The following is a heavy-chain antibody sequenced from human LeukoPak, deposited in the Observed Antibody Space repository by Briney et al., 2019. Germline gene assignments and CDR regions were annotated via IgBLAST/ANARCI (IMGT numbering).Heavy chain of an antibody. J-gene: IGHJ4*02. CDR1: GFTVSSNY. CDR3: ARDSRYYDSSGYSNRPFDY. Sequence: GGSLRLSCAASGFTVSSNYMSWVRQAPGKGLEWVSVIYSGGSTYYADSVKGRFTISRDNSKNMLYLQMNSLRAEDTAVYYCARDSRYYDSSGYSNRPFDYWGQGTLVTVSS. V-gene: IGHV3-53*01. D-gene: IGHD3-22*01. CDR2: IYSGGST.